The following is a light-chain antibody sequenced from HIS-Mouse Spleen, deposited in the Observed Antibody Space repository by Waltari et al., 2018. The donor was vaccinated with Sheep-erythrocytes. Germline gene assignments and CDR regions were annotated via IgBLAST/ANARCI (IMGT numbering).Light chain of an antibody. J-gene: IGLJ1*01. V-gene: IGLV2-11*01. CDR3: CSYAGSYNHV. CDR1: RSDVCGSNY. Sequence: QSALTQPRSVSGSPGQSVTISCTGTRSDVCGSNYVSWYQQHPGKAPKLMIYDVSKRPSGVPDRFSGSKSGNTASLTISGLQAEDEADYYCCSYAGSYNHVFATGTKVTVL. CDR2: DVS.